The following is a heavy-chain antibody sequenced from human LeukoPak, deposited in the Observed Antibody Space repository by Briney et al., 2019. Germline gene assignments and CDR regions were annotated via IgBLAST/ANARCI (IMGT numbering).Heavy chain of an antibody. CDR2: ISDNGVYT. CDR3: VKWGADKVEWRHYVDS. Sequence: GGSLRLSCAVSGSTFSKYIMSWVRQAPGKGLEWVSGISDNGVYTAYAGSVEGRFTISRDNSKNTLYMQMNSLRAEDTAIYYCVKWGADKVEWRHYVDSWGQGTLVIVSS. J-gene: IGHJ4*02. CDR1: GSTFSKYI. V-gene: IGHV3-23*01. D-gene: IGHD3-16*01.